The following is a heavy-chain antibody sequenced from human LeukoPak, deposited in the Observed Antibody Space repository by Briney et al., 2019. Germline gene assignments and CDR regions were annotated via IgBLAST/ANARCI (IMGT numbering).Heavy chain of an antibody. J-gene: IGHJ4*02. Sequence: WASVKVSCKASGGTFSSYAISWVRQAPGQGLEWMGRIIPILGIANYAQKFQGRVTITADKSTSTAYMELSSLRSEDTAVYYCARATRYNWNRGDYWGQGTLVTVSS. CDR3: ARATRYNWNRGDY. V-gene: IGHV1-69*04. CDR2: IIPILGIA. CDR1: GGTFSSYA. D-gene: IGHD1-20*01.